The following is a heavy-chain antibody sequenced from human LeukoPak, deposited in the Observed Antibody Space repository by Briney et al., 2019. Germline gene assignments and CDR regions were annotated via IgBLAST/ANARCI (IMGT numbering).Heavy chain of an antibody. CDR1: GYSISSGFY. J-gene: IGHJ3*02. CDR2: MYHSGST. V-gene: IGHV4-38-2*02. D-gene: IGHD3-22*01. Sequence: SETLSLTCTVSGYSISSGFYWGWIRQPPGKGLEWIGSMYHSGSTYYNPSLKSRVTISVDTSEKQFSLKLNSVTAADTAVYYCARANYYDTSGYSRGVFDIWGQGTMVTVSS. CDR3: ARANYYDTSGYSRGVFDI.